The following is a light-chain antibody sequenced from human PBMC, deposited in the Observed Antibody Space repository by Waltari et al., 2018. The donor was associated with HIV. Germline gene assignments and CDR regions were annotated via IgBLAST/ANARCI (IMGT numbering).Light chain of an antibody. V-gene: IGLV1-36*01. CDR3: AAWDDSLNGYV. CDR2: YDD. CDR1: SSNIGNNA. Sequence: QSVLTQPPSVSEAPRQRVTISCSGSSSNIGNNAVNWYQQVPGKAPKLLIYYDDSFSSGVSDPFSGLKAGTAASLAIRGLQSEDEADYYCAAWDDSLNGYVFGSGTKVTVL. J-gene: IGLJ1*01.